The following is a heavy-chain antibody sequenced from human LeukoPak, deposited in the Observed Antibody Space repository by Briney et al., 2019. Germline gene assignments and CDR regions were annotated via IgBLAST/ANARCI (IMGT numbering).Heavy chain of an antibody. V-gene: IGHV3-74*01. CDR1: GFTFSTSW. CDR3: TRVRSSSWYDY. CDR2: ISGDGTTT. D-gene: IGHD6-13*01. J-gene: IGHJ4*02. Sequence: QPGGSLRLSCATSGFTFSTSWMHWVGQAPGKGMVWVSRISGDGTTTTYADSVKGRFTISRDNAKNTLFLQMNSLRVDDTAVYYCTRVRSSSWYDYWGRGALVTVSS.